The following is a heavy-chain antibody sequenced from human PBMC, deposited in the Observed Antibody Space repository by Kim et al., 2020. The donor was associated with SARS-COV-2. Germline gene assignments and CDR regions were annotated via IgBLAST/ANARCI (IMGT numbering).Heavy chain of an antibody. CDR3: ATDPYCSSTSCYIRDHYYGMDV. Sequence: SVKVSCKASGGTFSSYAISWVRQAPGQGLEWMGGIIPIFGTANYAQKFQGRVTITADESTSTAYMELSSLRSEDTAVYYCATDPYCSSTSCYIRDHYYGMDVWGQGTTVTVSS. D-gene: IGHD2-2*02. J-gene: IGHJ6*02. CDR2: IIPIFGTA. CDR1: GGTFSSYA. V-gene: IGHV1-69*13.